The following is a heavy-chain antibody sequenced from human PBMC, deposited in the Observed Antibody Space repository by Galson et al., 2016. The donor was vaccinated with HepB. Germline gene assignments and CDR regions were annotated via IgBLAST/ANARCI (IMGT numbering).Heavy chain of an antibody. Sequence: SLRLSCAASGFTFSSNWMGWVRQSPGKGLEWVGNIKPDGSGKYYADSVRGRFSVSRDQAKNTLYMQMNSLRAEDTAVYYCARDSDTSGLHWYFDLWGRGTLVTVSS. D-gene: IGHD3-22*01. V-gene: IGHV3-7*01. CDR1: GFTFSSNW. CDR3: ARDSDTSGLHWYFDL. J-gene: IGHJ2*01. CDR2: IKPDGSGK.